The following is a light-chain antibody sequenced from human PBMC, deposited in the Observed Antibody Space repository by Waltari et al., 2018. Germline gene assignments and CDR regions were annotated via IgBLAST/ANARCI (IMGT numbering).Light chain of an antibody. Sequence: QSVLTQPPSVSGAPGQRVTISCTGSGSNIGAGSDVHWYQQLPRAAPKLLIYGSTRRPVVVPDRFFGSTSGTSAPLAITGLQAEDEADYYCQSYDTSLRVVFGGGTKLTVL. CDR1: GSNIGAGSD. V-gene: IGLV1-40*01. CDR2: GST. J-gene: IGLJ3*02. CDR3: QSYDTSLRVV.